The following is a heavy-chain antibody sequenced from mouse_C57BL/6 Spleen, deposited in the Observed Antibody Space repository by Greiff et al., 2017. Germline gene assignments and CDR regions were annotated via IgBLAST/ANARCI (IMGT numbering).Heavy chain of an antibody. Sequence: DVKLVESGGGLVKPGGSLKLSCAASGFTFSSYAMSWVRQTPEKRLEWVATISDGGSYTYYPDNVKGRFTISRDNAKNNLYLQMSHLKSEDTAMYYCARKGIDSSGTGFAYWGQGTLVTVSA. D-gene: IGHD3-2*02. CDR3: ARKGIDSSGTGFAY. CDR2: ISDGGSYT. CDR1: GFTFSSYA. V-gene: IGHV5-4*03. J-gene: IGHJ3*01.